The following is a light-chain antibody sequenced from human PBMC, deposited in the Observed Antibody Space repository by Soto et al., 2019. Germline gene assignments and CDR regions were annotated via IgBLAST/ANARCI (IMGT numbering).Light chain of an antibody. CDR2: DVS. J-gene: IGLJ1*01. V-gene: IGLV2-14*01. Sequence: QSVLTQPASVSGSPGQSITISCTGTSSDVGGYNYVSWYQQHPGKAPKLMIYDVSNRPSGVSNRFSGSKSGNTASLTISGLQAEDYADYYCSSYKISSTHNYVFGTGTKLTLL. CDR1: SSDVGGYNY. CDR3: SSYKISSTHNYV.